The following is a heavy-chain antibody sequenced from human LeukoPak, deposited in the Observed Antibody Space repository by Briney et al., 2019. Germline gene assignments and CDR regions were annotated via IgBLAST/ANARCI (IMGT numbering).Heavy chain of an antibody. J-gene: IGHJ2*01. CDR1: GFPFSSYR. V-gene: IGHV3-48*04. CDR2: ISSSSSTI. D-gene: IGHD2-2*02. CDR3: ARVVAPAAIDFGYWYFDL. Sequence: GGSLRLSCEASGFPFSSYRMHRFPQAPGKGLEWVSYISSSSSTIYYADSVKGRFTISRDNAKNSLYLQMNSLRAEDTAVYYCARVVAPAAIDFGYWYFDLWGRGTLVTVSS.